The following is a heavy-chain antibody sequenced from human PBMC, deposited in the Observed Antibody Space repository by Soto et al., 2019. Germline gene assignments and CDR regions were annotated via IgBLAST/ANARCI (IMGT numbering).Heavy chain of an antibody. J-gene: IGHJ6*03. CDR2: IYYSGST. CDR3: ARGPLEGGSGSYSYMDV. V-gene: IGHV4-59*01. D-gene: IGHD3-10*01. Sequence: SETLSLTCTVSGGSISSYYWSWIRQPPGKGLEWIGYIYYSGSTNYNPSLKSRVTISVDTSKNQFSLKLSSVTAADTAVYYCARGPLEGGSGSYSYMDVWGKGTTVTVSS. CDR1: GGSISSYY.